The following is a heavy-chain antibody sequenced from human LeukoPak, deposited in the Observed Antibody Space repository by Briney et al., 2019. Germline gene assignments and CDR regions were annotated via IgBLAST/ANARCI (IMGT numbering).Heavy chain of an antibody. CDR1: GGSISSSSYY. CDR3: ARLTAFRHNWFDP. D-gene: IGHD2/OR15-2a*01. Sequence: PSETPSLTCTVSGGSISSSSYYWGWIRQPPGKGLEWIGSIYYSGSTYYNPSLKSRVTISVDTSKNQFSLKLSPVTAADTAVYYCARLTAFRHNWFDPWGQGTLVTVSS. CDR2: IYYSGST. J-gene: IGHJ5*02. V-gene: IGHV4-39*01.